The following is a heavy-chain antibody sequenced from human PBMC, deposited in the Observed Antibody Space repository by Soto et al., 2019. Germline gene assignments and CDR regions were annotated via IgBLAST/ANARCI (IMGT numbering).Heavy chain of an antibody. CDR2: ISHNGGRI. CDR1: GLAFSTSA. V-gene: IGHV3-64D*06. Sequence: LRLSCSTSGLAFSTSAMHWVRQAPGKGLQYVSSISHNGGRIYYADSVKGRFTISRDNSKSTLYLQMSGLRAEDTAVYYCVKDRYIDYWGQGVLVTVSS. J-gene: IGHJ4*02. CDR3: VKDRYIDY.